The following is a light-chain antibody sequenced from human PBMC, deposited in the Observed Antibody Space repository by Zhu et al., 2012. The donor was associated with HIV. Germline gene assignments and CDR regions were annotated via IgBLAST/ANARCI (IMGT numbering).Light chain of an antibody. V-gene: IGKV1-5*03. J-gene: IGKJ2*01. Sequence: DIQMTQSPSTLSASVGDRVTITCRASQSVYKWLAWYQQKPEKAPKLLIYEASSLETGVPSRFSGSGSGTEFTLTISSLQPDDFATYSCQQYYTPSYTFGQGTKLRIK. CDR2: EAS. CDR1: QSVYKW. CDR3: QQYYTPSYT.